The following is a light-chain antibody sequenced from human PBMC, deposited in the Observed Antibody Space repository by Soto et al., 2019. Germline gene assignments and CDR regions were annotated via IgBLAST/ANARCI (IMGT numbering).Light chain of an antibody. V-gene: IGKV1-39*01. Sequence: DVQMTLPTSSLSASVGDRVTITCRASQSISSYLNWYQQKPGKAPKLLIYAASSLQSGVPSRFSGSGSGTDFTLTISSLQPEDFATYYCQQSYSTPPTFGQGTKV. J-gene: IGKJ1*01. CDR1: QSISSY. CDR2: AAS. CDR3: QQSYSTPPT.